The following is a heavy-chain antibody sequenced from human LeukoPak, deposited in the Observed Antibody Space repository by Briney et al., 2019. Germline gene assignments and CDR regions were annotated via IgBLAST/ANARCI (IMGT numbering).Heavy chain of an antibody. J-gene: IGHJ6*03. CDR2: INPNSGGT. CDR3: AREPHYYYYMDV. V-gene: IGHV1-2*06. CDR1: GYTSTGYY. Sequence: ASVKVSCKASGYTSTGYYMHWVRQAPGQGLEWMGRINPNSGGTNYAQKFQGRVTMTRDTSISTAYMELSRLRSDDTAVYYCAREPHYYYYMDVWGKGTTVTVSS.